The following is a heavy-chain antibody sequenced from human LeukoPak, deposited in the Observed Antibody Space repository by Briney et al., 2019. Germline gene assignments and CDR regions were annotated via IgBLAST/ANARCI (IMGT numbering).Heavy chain of an antibody. CDR2: IKQDGSQK. J-gene: IGHJ4*02. CDR3: ARGRWSSSGYQDY. Sequence: GGSLRLSCAASGFTFSRYWMSWVRQAPGKGLEWVANIKQDGSQKYYVDSMKGRFTISRDNAKNSLYLQMKSLRAEDTAVYYCARGRWSSSGYQDYWGRGTLVTVSS. V-gene: IGHV3-7*03. D-gene: IGHD3-22*01. CDR1: GFTFSRYW.